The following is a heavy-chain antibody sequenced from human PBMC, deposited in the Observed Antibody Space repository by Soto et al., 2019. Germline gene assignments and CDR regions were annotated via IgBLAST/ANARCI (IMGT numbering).Heavy chain of an antibody. Sequence: ASVKVSCKASGGSLSTNPISWVRQAPGQGLEWMGGTGSGTGPGNHAQKFQGRLTVTADKSTSTVYMELTNLSSEDTAVYYCARRDSGGFYRFFDYCGQGTLVTVSS. CDR3: ARRDSGGFYRFFDY. V-gene: IGHV1-69*06. CDR1: GGSLSTNP. J-gene: IGHJ4*02. CDR2: TGSGTGPG. D-gene: IGHD2-15*01.